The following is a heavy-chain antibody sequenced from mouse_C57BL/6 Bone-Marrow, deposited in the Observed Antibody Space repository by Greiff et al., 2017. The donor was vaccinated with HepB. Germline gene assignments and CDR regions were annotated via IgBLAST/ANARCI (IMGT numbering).Heavy chain of an antibody. CDR2: TFYSGIT. V-gene: IGHV3-3*01. Sequence: VQLQQSGPSLVRPSQTLSLTCTVTGFSINSDCYWIWIRQFPGNKLEYIGYTFYSGITYYNPSLESRTYITRDTSKNPFSLKLSSVTTEDTATYYCARDIRLTGTYYYAMDYWGQGTSVTVSS. J-gene: IGHJ4*01. CDR3: ARDIRLTGTYYYAMDY. D-gene: IGHD4-1*01. CDR1: GFSINSDCY.